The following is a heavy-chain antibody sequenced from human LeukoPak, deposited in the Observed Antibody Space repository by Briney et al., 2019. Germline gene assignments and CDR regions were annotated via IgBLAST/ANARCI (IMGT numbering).Heavy chain of an antibody. CDR2: ISYDGSNK. D-gene: IGHD3-22*01. J-gene: IGHJ4*02. Sequence: PGGSLRLSCAASGFTFSSYAMHWVRQAPGKGLEWVAVISYDGSNKYYADSVKGRFTISRDNYKNSLYLQMKSLRAEDTALYYCARNFGGGDSSGPYYWGQGTLVTVSS. CDR3: ARNFGGGDSSGPYY. CDR1: GFTFSSYA. V-gene: IGHV3-30*04.